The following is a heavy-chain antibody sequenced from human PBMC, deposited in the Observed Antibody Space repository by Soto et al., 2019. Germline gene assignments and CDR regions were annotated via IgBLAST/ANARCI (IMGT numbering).Heavy chain of an antibody. CDR1: GFIFNSYG. V-gene: IGHV3-23*01. CDR2: ISGSGGST. J-gene: IGHJ6*02. CDR3: AKDLYGSGSYGMDV. D-gene: IGHD3-10*01. Sequence: GGSLRLSCAASGFIFNSYGMSWVRQAPGKGLEWVSGISGSGGSTYYADPVKGRFTISRDNSKNTLYLQMNSLRAEDTAVYYCAKDLYGSGSYGMDVWGQGTTVTVSS.